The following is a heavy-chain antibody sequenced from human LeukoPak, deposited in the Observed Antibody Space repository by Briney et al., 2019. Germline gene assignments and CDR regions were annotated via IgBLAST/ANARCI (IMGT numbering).Heavy chain of an antibody. V-gene: IGHV4-59*01. Sequence: PSETLSLTCTVSGGSISSYYWSWIRQPPGKGLEWIGYIYYSGSTNYNSSLKSRVTISVDTSKNQFSLKLSSVTAADTAVYYCAINYYDTGAFDIWGQGTMVTVSS. J-gene: IGHJ3*02. CDR2: IYYSGST. CDR1: GGSISSYY. CDR3: AINYYDTGAFDI. D-gene: IGHD3-22*01.